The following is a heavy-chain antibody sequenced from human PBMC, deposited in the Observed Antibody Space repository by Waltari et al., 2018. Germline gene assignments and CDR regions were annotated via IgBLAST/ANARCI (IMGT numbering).Heavy chain of an antibody. CDR1: GFTFSSYA. CDR2: ISYDGSNK. Sequence: VQLVESGGGVVQPGRSLRLSCAASGFTFSSYAMHWVRQAPGKGLEWVAVISYDGSNKYYADSVKGRFTISRDNSKNTLYLQMNSLRAEDTAVYYCARDYGDFFEWFDPWGQGTLVTVSS. CDR3: ARDYGDFFEWFDP. D-gene: IGHD4-17*01. J-gene: IGHJ5*02. V-gene: IGHV3-30-3*01.